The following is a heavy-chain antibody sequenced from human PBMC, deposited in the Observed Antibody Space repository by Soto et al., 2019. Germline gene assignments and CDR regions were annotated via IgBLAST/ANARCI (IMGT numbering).Heavy chain of an antibody. CDR3: ARWVGCSGGSCYNYFDY. V-gene: IGHV1-18*04. J-gene: IGHJ4*02. CDR2: ISAYNGNT. CDR1: GYTFTSYG. Sequence: ASVKVSCKASGYTFTSYGISWVRQAPGQGLEWMGWISAYNGNTNYAQKLQGRVTMTTDTSTSTAYMELRSLRSDDTAVYYCARWVGCSGGSCYNYFDYWGQVTLVAVSS. D-gene: IGHD2-15*01.